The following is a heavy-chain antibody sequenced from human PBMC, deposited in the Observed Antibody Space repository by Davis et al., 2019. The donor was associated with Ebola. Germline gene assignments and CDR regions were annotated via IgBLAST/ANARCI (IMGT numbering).Heavy chain of an antibody. CDR2: IYYSGST. CDR1: GGSVSSGSYY. D-gene: IGHD4-11*01. Sequence: SETLSLTCTVYGGSVSSGSYYWSWIRQPPGKGLEWIGYIYYSGSTNYNPSLKSRVTISVDTSKNQFSLKMNSVTAADTAIYYCARTPQYSSYGAYFDYWGQGALVTVSS. V-gene: IGHV4-61*01. J-gene: IGHJ4*02. CDR3: ARTPQYSSYGAYFDY.